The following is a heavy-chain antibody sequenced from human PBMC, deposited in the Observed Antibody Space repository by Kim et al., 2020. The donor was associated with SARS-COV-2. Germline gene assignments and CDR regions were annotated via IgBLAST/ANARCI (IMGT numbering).Heavy chain of an antibody. CDR1: GYTFSSYA. J-gene: IGHJ4*02. V-gene: IGHV7-4-1*01. CDR2: INTKSGTP. Sequence: ASVKFSCKASGYTFSSYAIDWVRQAPGQGPECLGWINTKSGTPTYAQGFTGRFVFSLDTSVSTAYLQISSLRAEDTAMYFCARDKMGVGDPFDSWGQGTLVTVSS. D-gene: IGHD1-26*01. CDR3: ARDKMGVGDPFDS.